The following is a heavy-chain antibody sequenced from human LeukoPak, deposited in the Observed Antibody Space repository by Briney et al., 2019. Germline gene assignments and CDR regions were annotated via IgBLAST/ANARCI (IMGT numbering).Heavy chain of an antibody. J-gene: IGHJ4*02. CDR2: IDPSGGST. V-gene: IGHV1-46*01. CDR1: GYTFTSYY. D-gene: IGHD2-15*01. CDR3: ARNSGSGFDY. Sequence: ASVKVSCKASGYTFTSYYIVWVRQAPGHGLEWMGRIDPSGGSTSYAQKFQGRVTMTRGTSTSTVYMELSSLISEDTAVYYCARNSGSGFDYWGQGTLVTVSS.